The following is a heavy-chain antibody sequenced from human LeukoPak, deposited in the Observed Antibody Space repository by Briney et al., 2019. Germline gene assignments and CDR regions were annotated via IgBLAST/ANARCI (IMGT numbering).Heavy chain of an antibody. CDR3: AKVRVGGSSRYFDY. CDR1: GFTVSSNY. J-gene: IGHJ4*02. D-gene: IGHD6-6*01. V-gene: IGHV3-23*01. Sequence: PGGSLRLSCAASGFTVSSNYMSWVRQAPGKGLEWVSAISGSGGSTYYADSVKGRFTISRDNSKNTLYLQMNSLRAEDTAVYYCAKVRVGGSSRYFDYWGQGTLVTVSS. CDR2: ISGSGGST.